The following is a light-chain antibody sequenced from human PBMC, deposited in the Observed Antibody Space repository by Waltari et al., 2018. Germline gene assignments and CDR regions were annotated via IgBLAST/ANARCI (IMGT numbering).Light chain of an antibody. Sequence: SYVLNQPPSVSVAPGKTARISCGGTSLGTKTVPWYPQKPGQAPVLGIHYDSGRPPGIPERFSGSTSGNTATLTIKWVEAGDEAEYFCQVWDFTQGVFGGGTKLTVL. J-gene: IGLJ3*02. CDR3: QVWDFTQGV. V-gene: IGLV3-21*04. CDR2: YDS. CDR1: SLGTKT.